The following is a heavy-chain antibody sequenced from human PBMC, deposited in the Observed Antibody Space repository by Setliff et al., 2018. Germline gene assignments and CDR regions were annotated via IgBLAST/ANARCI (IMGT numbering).Heavy chain of an antibody. V-gene: IGHV1-24*01. CDR1: GGTFSRYA. D-gene: IGHD3-22*01. CDR2: FNPEDDEI. Sequence: ASVKVSCKASGGTFSRYAISWVRQAPGKGLEWMGSFNPEDDEIIYAQKFLGRVTMTEDTSTDTAYMELSSLRSEDTAVYYCATKDYDTSGYYRPFGFWGQGTLVTVSS. J-gene: IGHJ4*01. CDR3: ATKDYDTSGYYRPFGF.